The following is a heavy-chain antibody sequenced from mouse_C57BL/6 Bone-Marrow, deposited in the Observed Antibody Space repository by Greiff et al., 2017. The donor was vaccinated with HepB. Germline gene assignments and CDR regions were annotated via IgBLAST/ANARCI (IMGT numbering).Heavy chain of an antibody. CDR3: ARDRGTTVVATYDY. J-gene: IGHJ2*01. CDR1: GFTFSSYA. CDR2: ISDGGSYT. D-gene: IGHD1-1*01. Sequence: EVMLVESGGGLVKPGGSLKLSCAASGFTFSSYAMSWVRQTPEKRLEWVATISDGGSYTYYPDNVKGRFTISRDNAKNNLYLQMSHLKSEDTAMYYCARDRGTTVVATYDYWGQGTTLTVSS. V-gene: IGHV5-4*01.